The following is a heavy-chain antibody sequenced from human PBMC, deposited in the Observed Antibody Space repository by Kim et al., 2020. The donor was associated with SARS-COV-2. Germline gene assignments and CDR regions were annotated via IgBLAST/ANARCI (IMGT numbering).Heavy chain of an antibody. CDR1: GFTFSGYE. J-gene: IGHJ4*02. CDR2: ISSGASTI. D-gene: IGHD1-7*01. Sequence: GGSLRLSCAASGFTFSGYEMNWVRQAPGKGLEWVSYISSGASTIYYADSVKGRFTISRDNAKNSLYLQMNSLRAEDTAVYYCAREGTGTTVDYWGQGTLV. CDR3: AREGTGTTVDY. V-gene: IGHV3-48*03.